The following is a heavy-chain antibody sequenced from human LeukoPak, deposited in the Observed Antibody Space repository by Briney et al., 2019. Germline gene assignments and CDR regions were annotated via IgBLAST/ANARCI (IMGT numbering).Heavy chain of an antibody. CDR2: IYYGGST. J-gene: IGHJ4*02. D-gene: IGHD3-22*01. Sequence: SETLSLTCTVSGGSIFSGDYYWNWVRQPPGKGLEWIGYIYYGGSTYYNPSLKSRVTISVDTSKNQFSLKLSSVTAADTAVYYCARGSTYYDSSGYSLFDYWGQGILVTVSS. CDR1: GGSIFSGDYY. V-gene: IGHV4-30-4*01. CDR3: ARGSTYYDSSGYSLFDY.